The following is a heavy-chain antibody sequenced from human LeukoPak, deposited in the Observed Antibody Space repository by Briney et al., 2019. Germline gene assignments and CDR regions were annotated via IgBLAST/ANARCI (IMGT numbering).Heavy chain of an antibody. J-gene: IGHJ4*02. Sequence: GGSLRLSCAASGVTFSSYAMSWVRQAPGKGLEWVSVISGSGASTYYADSVKGRFTISRDNSKNTLYLEMNSLRAGDTAVYYCARGYRYGATFDYWGQGALVTVSS. D-gene: IGHD5-18*01. V-gene: IGHV3-23*01. CDR3: ARGYRYGATFDY. CDR1: GVTFSSYA. CDR2: ISGSGAST.